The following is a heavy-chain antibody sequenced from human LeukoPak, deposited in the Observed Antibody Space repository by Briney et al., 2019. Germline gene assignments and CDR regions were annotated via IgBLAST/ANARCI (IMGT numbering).Heavy chain of an antibody. Sequence: SQTLSLTCAVSGGSISSGGYYWSWIRQPPGKGLEWIGEINHSGSTNYNPSLKSRVTISVDTSKNQFSLKLSSVTAADTAVYYCAGPHYYDGPDAFDIWGQGTMVTVSS. CDR1: GGSISSGGYY. D-gene: IGHD3-22*01. V-gene: IGHV4-30-2*01. CDR3: AGPHYYDGPDAFDI. CDR2: INHSGST. J-gene: IGHJ3*02.